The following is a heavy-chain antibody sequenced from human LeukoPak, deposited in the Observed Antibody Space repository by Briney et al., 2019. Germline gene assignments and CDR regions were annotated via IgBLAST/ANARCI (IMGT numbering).Heavy chain of an antibody. CDR2: LGVDETFK. CDR1: GVIFSENA. J-gene: IGHJ5*02. CDR3: VEDFWNFRES. D-gene: IGHD3-3*01. V-gene: IGHV3-30*02. Sequence: GGSLRLSCAASGVIFSENAMHWVRQAPGQGLDWVADLGVDETFKEYADSVKGRCTICRDNSENTLDLQMNSLRSDDTAVYYCVEDFWNFRESWGQGTLVTVSS.